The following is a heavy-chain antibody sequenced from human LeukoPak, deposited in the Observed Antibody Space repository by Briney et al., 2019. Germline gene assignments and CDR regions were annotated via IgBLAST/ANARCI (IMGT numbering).Heavy chain of an antibody. CDR1: GYTLTELS. V-gene: IGHV1-24*01. D-gene: IGHD2-2*01. CDR3: AIDLYLPVNWRGLDY. CDR2: FDPEDGET. J-gene: IGHJ4*02. Sequence: GASVKVSCKVSGYTLTELSMHWVRQAPGKGLEWMGGFDPEDGETIYAQKFQGRVTMTEDTSTDTAYMELSSLRSEDTAVYYCAIDLYLPVNWRGLDYWGQGTLVTVSS.